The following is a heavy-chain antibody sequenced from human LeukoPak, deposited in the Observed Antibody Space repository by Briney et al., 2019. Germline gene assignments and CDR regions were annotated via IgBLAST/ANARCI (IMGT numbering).Heavy chain of an antibody. CDR3: ARGMGTVYFDY. V-gene: IGHV3-30*02. Sequence: PGGSLRLSCTASGFRFSSYGIHWVRQTPGKGLEWVALVLYDGSNKDYADSVKGRFTISRDNSKNTVYLQINSRRAEDTAVYYCARGMGTVYFDYWGQGTLVTVSS. CDR1: GFRFSSYG. J-gene: IGHJ4*02. CDR2: VLYDGSNK. D-gene: IGHD2-21*02.